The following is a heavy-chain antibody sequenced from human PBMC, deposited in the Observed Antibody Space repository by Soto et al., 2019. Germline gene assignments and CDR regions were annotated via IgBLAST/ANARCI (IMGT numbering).Heavy chain of an antibody. V-gene: IGHV3-48*02. J-gene: IGHJ4*02. D-gene: IGHD6-19*01. CDR1: GFTLSSYS. Sequence: EVQLVESGGGMVQPGGSLRVSCAASGFTLSSYSMHWVRQAPGKWLEWVSYISGSGGTIYYADSVKGRFTISRDNAKNSLSAQMNSLRDEDTSVDFCARETGLRSSGWSYYFDFWGQGTRVTVSS. CDR3: ARETGLRSSGWSYYFDF. CDR2: ISGSGGTI.